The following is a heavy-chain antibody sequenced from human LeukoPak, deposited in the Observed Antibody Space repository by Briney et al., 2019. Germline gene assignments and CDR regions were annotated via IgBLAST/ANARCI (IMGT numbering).Heavy chain of an antibody. D-gene: IGHD3-10*01. Sequence: GGSLRLSCAASGFTFSNSWMSWVRQAPGKGLEWVANIKHDGSEKYYVDSVKGRFTISRDNAKNSLYLQVNSLRAEDTAVHYCARDYASGSYVDYWGQGTLVTVSS. CDR1: GFTFSNSW. CDR3: ARDYASGSYVDY. CDR2: IKHDGSEK. J-gene: IGHJ4*02. V-gene: IGHV3-7*01.